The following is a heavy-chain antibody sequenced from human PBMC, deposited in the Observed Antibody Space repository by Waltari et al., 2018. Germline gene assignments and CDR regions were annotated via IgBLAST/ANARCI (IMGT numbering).Heavy chain of an antibody. CDR1: GGTFSSSA. J-gene: IGHJ4*02. V-gene: IGHV1-69*12. CDR2: IMPSIGTA. CDR3: AREGGTGTTRFDY. Sequence: QVQLVQSGAEVKKPGSSVKVSCKASGGTFSSSAISWVRQAPGQGLEWMGGIMPSIGTANYAQKFQGRVTITADESTSTADMELSSLRSEDTAVYYCAREGGTGTTRFDYWGQGTLVTVSS. D-gene: IGHD4-4*01.